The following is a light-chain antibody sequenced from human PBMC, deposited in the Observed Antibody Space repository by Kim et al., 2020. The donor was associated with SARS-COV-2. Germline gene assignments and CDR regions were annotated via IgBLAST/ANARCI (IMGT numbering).Light chain of an antibody. CDR3: SSYTTSSTLV. V-gene: IGLV2-14*03. Sequence: GQSITISCTGTSDDVGYFDYVSWYQQHPGKAPKLMIYAVSYRPSGVSNRFSGSKSDNTASLTISGLQAEDEADYYCSSYTTSSTLVFGGGTQLTVL. CDR1: SDDVGYFDY. J-gene: IGLJ3*02. CDR2: AVS.